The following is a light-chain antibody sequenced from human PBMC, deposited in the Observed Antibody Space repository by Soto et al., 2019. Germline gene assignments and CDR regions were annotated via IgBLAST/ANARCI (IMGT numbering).Light chain of an antibody. CDR2: SAS. J-gene: IGKJ2*01. V-gene: IGKV1-39*01. CDR1: QSFSNY. Sequence: DIQMTQSPSSLSASVGDRVTITCRTSQSFSNYLNWYQQKLGRAPKLLIYSASSLQSGVPSRFSGSGSGTDFTLTISSLQPEDFATYDGQQSYTIPYHFGHWTKRE. CDR3: QQSYTIPYH.